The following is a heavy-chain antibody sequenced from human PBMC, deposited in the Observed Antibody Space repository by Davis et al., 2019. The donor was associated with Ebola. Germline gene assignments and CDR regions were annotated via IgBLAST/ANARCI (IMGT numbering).Heavy chain of an antibody. D-gene: IGHD2-15*01. CDR1: GFTFSDYY. J-gene: IGHJ6*02. V-gene: IGHV3-11*04. CDR2: ISTRGTTI. CDR3: ARCSGGTSWDYYYGMDV. Sequence: GGSLRLSCAASGFTFSDYYMSWIRQAPGKGLEWVSYISTRGTTIYYADSVRGRFTISRDNAKNSLYLQVNSLRVEDTAVYYCARCSGGTSWDYYYGMDVWGQGTTVTVSS.